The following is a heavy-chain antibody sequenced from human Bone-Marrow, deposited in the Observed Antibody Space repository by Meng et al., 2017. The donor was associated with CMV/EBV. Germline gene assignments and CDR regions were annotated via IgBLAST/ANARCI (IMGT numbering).Heavy chain of an antibody. Sequence: SLRLSCAASGFTFSNSWMTWVRQAPGKGLEWVGRIKSKTDGGTTDYAAHVKGRFTISRDDSKRTVYLQMNSLKTEDTAVYFCTRLVQGYWGQGTLVTVSS. CDR1: GFTFSNSW. D-gene: IGHD3-10*01. CDR2: IKSKTDGGTT. V-gene: IGHV3-15*05. J-gene: IGHJ1*01. CDR3: TRLVQGY.